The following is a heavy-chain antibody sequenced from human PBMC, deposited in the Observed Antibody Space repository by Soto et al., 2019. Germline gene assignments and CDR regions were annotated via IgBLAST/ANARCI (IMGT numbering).Heavy chain of an antibody. V-gene: IGHV4-34*01. CDR2: INHSGST. CDR1: GGSFSGYY. CDR3: ARGRSIYGDPPGGDY. D-gene: IGHD4-17*01. Sequence: AETLSLTCAVYGGSFSGYYWSWIRQPPGKGLEWIGEINHSGSTNYNPSLKSRVTISVDTSKNQFSLKLSSVTAADTAVYYCARGRSIYGDPPGGDYWGQGTLVTVSS. J-gene: IGHJ4*02.